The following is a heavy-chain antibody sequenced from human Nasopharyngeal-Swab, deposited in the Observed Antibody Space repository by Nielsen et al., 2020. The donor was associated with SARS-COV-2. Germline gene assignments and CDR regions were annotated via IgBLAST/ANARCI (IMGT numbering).Heavy chain of an antibody. Sequence: GESLKISCAASGFTFSRYAMHWVRQAPVKGLEWVAVISYDGSNKYYADSVKGRFTISRDNSKNTLYLQMNSLRAEDTAVYYCARDPDVDIVATDAFDIWGQGTMVTVSS. J-gene: IGHJ3*02. V-gene: IGHV3-30-3*01. CDR1: GFTFSRYA. D-gene: IGHD5-12*01. CDR3: ARDPDVDIVATDAFDI. CDR2: ISYDGSNK.